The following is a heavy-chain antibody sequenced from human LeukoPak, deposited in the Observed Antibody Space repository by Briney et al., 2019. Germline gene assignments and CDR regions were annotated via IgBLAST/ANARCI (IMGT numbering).Heavy chain of an antibody. CDR3: ARGSSSWPYWYFDL. CDR1: GGSISSYY. J-gene: IGHJ2*01. CDR2: IYYSGST. V-gene: IGHV4-59*01. D-gene: IGHD6-13*01. Sequence: SETLSLTCTVSGGSISSYYWSWIRQPPGKGLEWIGYIYYSGSTNYNPSLKSRVTISVDTSKNQFSLKPSSVTAADTAVYYCARGSSSWPYWYFDLWGRGTLVTVSS.